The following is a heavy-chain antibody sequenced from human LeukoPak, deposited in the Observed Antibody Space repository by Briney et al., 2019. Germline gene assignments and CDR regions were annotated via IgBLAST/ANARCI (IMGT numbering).Heavy chain of an antibody. CDR1: GGSISSYY. Sequence: SETLSLTCTVSGGSISSYYWSWIRQPPGKGLEWIGYIYYSGTTYYNPSLKSRASISVDTSRHRFSLELRSVTAADTAVYYCARLGEAYCSSTSCYSWFDPWGQGTLVTVSS. V-gene: IGHV4-59*12. D-gene: IGHD2-2*01. CDR3: ARLGEAYCSSTSCYSWFDP. J-gene: IGHJ5*02. CDR2: IYYSGTT.